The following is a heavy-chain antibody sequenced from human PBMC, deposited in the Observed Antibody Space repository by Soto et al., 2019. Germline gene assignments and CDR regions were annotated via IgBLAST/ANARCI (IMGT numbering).Heavy chain of an antibody. V-gene: IGHV3-23*01. J-gene: IGHJ5*02. Sequence: EVQVLESGGGWVQPGGSLRLSCAASGFTFSNYAMNWVRQAPGKGREWVSGLSGSGGSTYYADSVRGRFTISSDNSKNTLYLQMNNLRAEDTAVYYCARSYGANSAWGQGTLVTVSS. CDR1: GFTFSNYA. D-gene: IGHD4-17*01. CDR2: LSGSGGST. CDR3: ARSYGANSA.